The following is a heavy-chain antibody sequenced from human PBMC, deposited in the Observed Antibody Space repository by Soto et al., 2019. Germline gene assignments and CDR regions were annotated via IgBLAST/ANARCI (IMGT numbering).Heavy chain of an antibody. Sequence: QLQLQESGPGLVKPSETLSLTCTVSGGSISSSSYYWGWIRQPPGKGLEWIGSIYYSGSTYYNPSLKSRVTISVDTSKNQFSLKLSSVTAADTAVYYCASTYYDILTGYYRPYYYYGMDVWGQGTTVTVSS. D-gene: IGHD3-9*01. V-gene: IGHV4-39*01. CDR1: GGSISSSSYY. CDR3: ASTYYDILTGYYRPYYYYGMDV. J-gene: IGHJ6*02. CDR2: IYYSGST.